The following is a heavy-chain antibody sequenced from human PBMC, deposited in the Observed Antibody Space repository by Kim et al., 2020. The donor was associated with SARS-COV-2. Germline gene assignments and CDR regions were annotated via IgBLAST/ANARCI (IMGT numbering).Heavy chain of an antibody. D-gene: IGHD2-21*02. J-gene: IGHJ4*01. CDR1: GGSFSGYY. CDR2: INHSGST. V-gene: IGHV4-34*01. CDR3: ARGRQTYFGGDCPKIDY. Sequence: SETLSLTCAVYGGSFSGYYWSWIRQPPGKGLEWIGEINHSGSTNYNPSLKSRVTISVDTSKNQFSLKLSSVTAADTAVYYCARGRQTYFGGDCPKIDY.